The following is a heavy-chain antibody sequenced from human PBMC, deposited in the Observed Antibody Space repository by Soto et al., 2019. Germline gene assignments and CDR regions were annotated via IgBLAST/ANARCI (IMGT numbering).Heavy chain of an antibody. CDR2: INAGNGDT. J-gene: IGHJ4*02. Sequence: QVQLAQSGAEVKKPGASVKVSCKASGYTFTSSAIHWVRQAPGQGLEWMGWINAGNGDTKHSQKFQHRVTITTDTSASTAYMELSSLRFEDTAVYYCARDGAVAGDSNFDYWGQGTLVTVSS. D-gene: IGHD6-19*01. CDR3: ARDGAVAGDSNFDY. CDR1: GYTFTSSA. V-gene: IGHV1-3*01.